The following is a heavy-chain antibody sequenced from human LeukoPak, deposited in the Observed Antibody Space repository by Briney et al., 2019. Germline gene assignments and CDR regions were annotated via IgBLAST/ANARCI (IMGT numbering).Heavy chain of an antibody. J-gene: IGHJ4*02. CDR3: AKPRVSSVGEYYFDY. V-gene: IGHV4-59*01. Sequence: PSETLSLTCTVSGGSISSYYWSWIRQPPGKGLEWIGYTYYSGSTVYNPSLKNRVTISVDTSRNQFSLNLTSVTAADTAVYYCAKPRVSSVGEYYFDYWGQGTLVTVSS. CDR1: GGSISSYY. CDR2: TYYSGST. D-gene: IGHD3-16*01.